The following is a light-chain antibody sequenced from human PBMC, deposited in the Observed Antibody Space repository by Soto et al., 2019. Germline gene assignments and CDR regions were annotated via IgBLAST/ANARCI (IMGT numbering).Light chain of an antibody. CDR1: KSVSRH. CDR2: DAS. Sequence: EIVLTQSPATLSLSPGERATLSCRASKSVSRHLVWYQQKPGQAPRLLIYDASNRATGIPARFSGSGSATHFTLTISSLEPEDFVFYYCQQRSNWPRTFGQGTKVELK. CDR3: QQRSNWPRT. V-gene: IGKV3-11*01. J-gene: IGKJ1*01.